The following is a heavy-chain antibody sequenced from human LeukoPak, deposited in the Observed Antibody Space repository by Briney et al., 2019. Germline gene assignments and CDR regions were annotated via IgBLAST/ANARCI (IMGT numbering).Heavy chain of an antibody. CDR2: ISSSGSII. CDR1: GFSFNIYE. V-gene: IGHV3-48*03. Sequence: PGGSLRLSCAASGFSFNIYEMNWVRQAPGKGLEWLSYISSSGSIILYADSVKGRFTISRDNAKDLVYLQMNSLRAEDTAVYYCARPTSVVAANGNWFDPWGQGTLVTVSS. CDR3: ARPTSVVAANGNWFDP. D-gene: IGHD2-15*01. J-gene: IGHJ5*02.